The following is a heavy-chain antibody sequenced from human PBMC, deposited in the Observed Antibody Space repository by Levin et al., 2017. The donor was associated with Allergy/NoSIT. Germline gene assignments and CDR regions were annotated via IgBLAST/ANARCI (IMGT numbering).Heavy chain of an antibody. CDR3: AREEGWGYYYGMDV. D-gene: IGHD3-22*01. Sequence: QSGGSLRLSCEASGFTFTSFYMSWVRQAPGKGLEWVANIKQGGSEKYYVDSVKGRFTISRDNAKNSLYLQMNSLRAEDTAVYYCAREEGWGYYYGMDVWGQGTTVTVSS. V-gene: IGHV3-7*01. CDR1: GFTFTSFY. J-gene: IGHJ6*02. CDR2: IKQGGSEK.